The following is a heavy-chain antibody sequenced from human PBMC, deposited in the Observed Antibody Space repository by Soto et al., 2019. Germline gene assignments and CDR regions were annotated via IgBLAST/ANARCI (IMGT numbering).Heavy chain of an antibody. CDR2: INHSGST. CDR1: GGSFSGYY. V-gene: IGHV4-34*01. CDR3: ARGRSSHHYRMDV. Sequence: SETLSLTCAVYGGSFSGYYWSWIRQPPGKGLEWIGEINHSGSTNYNPSLKSRVTISVDTSKNQFSLKLSSVTAADTAVYYCARGRSSHHYRMDVWGQGTKVTGSS. D-gene: IGHD6-6*01. J-gene: IGHJ6*02.